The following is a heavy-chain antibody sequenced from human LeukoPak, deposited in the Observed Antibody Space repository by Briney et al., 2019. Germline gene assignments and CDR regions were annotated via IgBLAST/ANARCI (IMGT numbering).Heavy chain of an antibody. Sequence: SETLSLTCTVSGGSISSSSYYWGWIRQPPGKGLEWIGSIYYSWSTYYNPSLKSRVTISVNTSKNQFSLKLSSVTAADTAVYYCARHSAAVAGIDYWGQGTPVTVSS. D-gene: IGHD6-19*01. CDR2: IYYSWST. CDR3: ARHSAAVAGIDY. J-gene: IGHJ4*02. V-gene: IGHV4-39*01. CDR1: GGSISSSSYY.